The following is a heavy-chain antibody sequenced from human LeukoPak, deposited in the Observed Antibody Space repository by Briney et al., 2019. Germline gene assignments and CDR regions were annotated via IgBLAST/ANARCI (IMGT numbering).Heavy chain of an antibody. CDR3: ARDGYSYGLAYFDY. CDR1: GFTFSSYW. V-gene: IGHV3-74*01. D-gene: IGHD5-18*01. J-gene: IGHJ4*02. CDR2: INSDGSGT. Sequence: GGSLRLSCAASGFTFSSYWMHWVRQAPGKGLVWLSRINSDGSGTSYPGSVKGRFTISRENAKNTLYLQMNSLRAEDTAVYYCARDGYSYGLAYFDYWGQGTLVTVSS.